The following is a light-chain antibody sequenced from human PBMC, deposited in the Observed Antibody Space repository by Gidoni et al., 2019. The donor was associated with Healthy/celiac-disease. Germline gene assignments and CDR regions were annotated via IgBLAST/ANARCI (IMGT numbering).Light chain of an antibody. V-gene: IGKV3-11*01. J-gene: IGKJ4*01. CDR3: QQRSNWPRLT. CDR2: DAS. Sequence: EIVLTQSPATLSLSPGERATLSCRASQSVSSYLAWYQQKPGQAPRLLISDASNRATGSPARFSGSGSGTDFTLTISSLEPEDFAVYYCQQRSNWPRLTFGGGTKVEIK. CDR1: QSVSSY.